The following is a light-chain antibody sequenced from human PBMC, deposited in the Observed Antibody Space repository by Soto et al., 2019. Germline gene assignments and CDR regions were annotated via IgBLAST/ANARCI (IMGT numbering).Light chain of an antibody. V-gene: IGLV2-8*01. CDR1: SSDVGGYNY. J-gene: IGLJ1*01. Sequence: LTQPPSASGSPGQSVTISCTGTSSDVGGYNYVSWYQQHPGKAPKLMIYEVSKRPSGVPDRFSGSKSGNTASLTVSGLQAEDEADYYCSSYAGSIYVFGTGTKVTVL. CDR2: EVS. CDR3: SSYAGSIYV.